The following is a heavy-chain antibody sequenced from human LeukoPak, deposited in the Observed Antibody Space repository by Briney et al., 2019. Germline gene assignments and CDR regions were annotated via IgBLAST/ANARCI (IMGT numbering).Heavy chain of an antibody. Sequence: ASVKVSCKASGGTFSSYAISWVRQAPGQGLEWMGRIIPILGIANYAQKFQGRVTITADKSTSTAYMELSSLRSEDTAVYYCARPPDHYSSGWYDYWGQGTLVTVSS. D-gene: IGHD6-19*01. CDR2: IIPILGIA. J-gene: IGHJ4*02. CDR1: GGTFSSYA. CDR3: ARPPDHYSSGWYDY. V-gene: IGHV1-69*04.